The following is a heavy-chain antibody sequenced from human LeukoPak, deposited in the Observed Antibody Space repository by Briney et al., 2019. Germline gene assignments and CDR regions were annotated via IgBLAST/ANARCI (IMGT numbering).Heavy chain of an antibody. D-gene: IGHD6-6*01. V-gene: IGHV1-2*02. CDR3: ARDGYSSSSYYYMDV. CDR2: INPNSGGT. Sequence: ASVKVSCKASGYTFTGYYMRWVRQAPGQGLEWMGWINPNSGGTNYAQKFQGRVTMTRDTSISTAYMELSRLRSDDTAVYYCARDGYSSSSYYYMDVWGKGTTVTVSS. J-gene: IGHJ6*03. CDR1: GYTFTGYY.